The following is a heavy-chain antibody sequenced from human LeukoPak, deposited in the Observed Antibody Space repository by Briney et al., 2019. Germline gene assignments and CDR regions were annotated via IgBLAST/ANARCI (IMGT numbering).Heavy chain of an antibody. CDR3: AKAVGQWSFDL. CDR1: GFMFSTND. V-gene: IGHV3-23*01. Sequence: GGSLRLSCATSGFMFSTNDMSWVRQAPGKGLEWVSAISGSGDGTTYADSVKGRFTISRDNSKNTLYLQMNSLRAEDTAVYYCAKAVGQWSFDLWGRGALVTVSS. CDR2: ISGSGDGT. J-gene: IGHJ2*01.